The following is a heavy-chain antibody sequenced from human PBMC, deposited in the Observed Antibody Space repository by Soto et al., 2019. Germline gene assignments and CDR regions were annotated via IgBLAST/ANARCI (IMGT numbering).Heavy chain of an antibody. J-gene: IGHJ4*02. CDR2: INPSGGST. CDR1: GYTFTSYY. V-gene: IGHV1-46*01. CDR3: ARPLVAAAGTEDFDY. D-gene: IGHD6-13*01. Sequence: EASVKVSCKASGYTFTSYYMHWVRQAPGQGLEWMGIINPSGGSTSYAQKFQGQVTISADKSISTAYLQWSSLKASDTAMYYCARPLVAAAGTEDFDYWGQGTLVTVSS.